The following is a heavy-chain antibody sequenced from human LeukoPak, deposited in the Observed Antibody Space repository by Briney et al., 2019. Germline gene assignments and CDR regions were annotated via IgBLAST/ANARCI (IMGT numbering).Heavy chain of an antibody. D-gene: IGHD3-10*02. V-gene: IGHV3-30*18. J-gene: IGHJ6*03. CDR1: GFTFSSYG. CDR3: AELGITMIGGV. CDR2: ISYDGSNK. Sequence: GGSLRLSCAASGFTFSSYGMHWVRQAPGKGLEWVAVISYDGSNKYSADSVKGRFTISRDNSKNTLYLQMNSLRAEDTAVYYCAELGITMIGGVWGKGTTVTVSS.